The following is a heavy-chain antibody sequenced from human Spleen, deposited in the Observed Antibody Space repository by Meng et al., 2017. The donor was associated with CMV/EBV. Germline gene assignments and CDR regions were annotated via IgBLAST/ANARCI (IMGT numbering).Heavy chain of an antibody. CDR3: AKDVEYSSSSRHAFDI. D-gene: IGHD6-6*01. CDR2: IRSKAYGRTT. V-gene: IGHV3-49*04. J-gene: IGHJ3*02. Sequence: GESLKISCTASGFTFGDYAMSWVRQAPGKGLEWVGFIRSKAYGRTTEYAASVKGRFTISRDDSKSIAYLQMNSLKTEDTAVYYCAKDVEYSSSSRHAFDIRGQGTMVTVSS. CDR1: GFTFGDYA.